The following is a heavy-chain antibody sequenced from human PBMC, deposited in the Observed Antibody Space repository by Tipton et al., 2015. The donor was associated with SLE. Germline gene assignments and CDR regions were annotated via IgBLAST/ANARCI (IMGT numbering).Heavy chain of an antibody. CDR2: INHSGST. D-gene: IGHD1-26*01. J-gene: IGHJ4*02. CDR1: GGSFSGYY. Sequence: TLSLTCAVYGGSFSGYYWSWIRQPPGKGLEWIGEINHSGSTNYNPSLKSRVTISMDTSKNQFSLKLSSVTAADTAVYYCARRGVGAIDYWGQGTLVTVSS. V-gene: IGHV4-34*01. CDR3: ARRGVGAIDY.